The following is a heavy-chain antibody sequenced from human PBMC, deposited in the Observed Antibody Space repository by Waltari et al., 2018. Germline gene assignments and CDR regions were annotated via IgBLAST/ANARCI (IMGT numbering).Heavy chain of an antibody. CDR2: SNWNGGST. CDR1: GFTFDDYG. J-gene: IGHJ6*02. CDR3: ARAPRNYYYYGMDV. Sequence: EVQLVESGGGVVRPGGSLRLSCAASGFTFDDYGMSWVRQAPGKGVEWVSGSNWNGGSTGYADSGKGRFTSSRDNAKNSLYLQMNSLRAEDTALDHCARAPRNYYYYGMDVWGQGTTVTVSS. V-gene: IGHV3-20*01.